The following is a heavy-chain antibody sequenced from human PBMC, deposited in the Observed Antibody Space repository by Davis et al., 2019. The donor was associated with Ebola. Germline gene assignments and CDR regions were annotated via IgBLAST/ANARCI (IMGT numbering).Heavy chain of an antibody. J-gene: IGHJ6*03. V-gene: IGHV1-69*13. CDR3: ARDQDTAMPKGYYYYYMDV. CDR1: GGTFSSYA. CDR2: IIPIFGTA. D-gene: IGHD5-18*01. Sequence: SVKVSCKASGGTFSSYAISWVRQAPGQGLEWMGGIIPIFGTANYAQKFQGRVTITADESTSTAYMELSSLRSEDTAVYYCARDQDTAMPKGYYYYYMDVWGKGTTVTVSS.